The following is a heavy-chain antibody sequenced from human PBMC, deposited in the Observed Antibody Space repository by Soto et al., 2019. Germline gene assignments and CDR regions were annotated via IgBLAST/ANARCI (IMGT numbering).Heavy chain of an antibody. CDR1: GYSFTSYW. V-gene: IGHV5-51*01. D-gene: IGHD6-6*01. Sequence: GESLKISCKGSGYSFTSYWIGWVRQMPGKGLEWMGIIYPGDSDTRYSPSFQGQVTISADKSISTAYLQWSSLKASDTAMYYCVRHMAARVAYYYYGMDVWGQGTTVTVSS. CDR3: VRHMAARVAYYYYGMDV. CDR2: IYPGDSDT. J-gene: IGHJ6*02.